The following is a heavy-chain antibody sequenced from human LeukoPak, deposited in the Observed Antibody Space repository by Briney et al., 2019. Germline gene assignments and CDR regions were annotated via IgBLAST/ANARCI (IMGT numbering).Heavy chain of an antibody. V-gene: IGHV4-34*01. CDR2: INHSGST. J-gene: IGHJ6*03. D-gene: IGHD4-17*01. Sequence: SETLSLTCAVYGGSFSGYYWSWIRQPPGKGLEWVGEINHSGSTNYNPSLKSRFTISVDTSKNQFSLKLSSVTAADTAVYYCARINYGDYYYYYYMDVWGKGTTVTISS. CDR1: GGSFSGYY. CDR3: ARINYGDYYYYYYMDV.